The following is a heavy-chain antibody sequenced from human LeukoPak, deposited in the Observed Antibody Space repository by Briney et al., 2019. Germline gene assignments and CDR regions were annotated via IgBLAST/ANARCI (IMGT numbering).Heavy chain of an antibody. V-gene: IGHV3-23*01. CDR2: ISGSGDNTVMSGSGENT. J-gene: IGHJ4*02. Sequence: PGGSLRLSCAASGFTFSTTAMGWVRQAPGKGLEWLSVISGSGDNTVMSGSGENTYYADSVKGRFTISRDNSKNTLYLQMNSLRAEDTAVYYCTKDFLAYCGGDCYSYFDYWGQGTLVTVSS. CDR3: TKDFLAYCGGDCYSYFDY. CDR1: GFTFSTTA. D-gene: IGHD2-21*02.